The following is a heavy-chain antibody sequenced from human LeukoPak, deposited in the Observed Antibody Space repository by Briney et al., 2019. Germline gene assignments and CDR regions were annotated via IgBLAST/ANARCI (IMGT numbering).Heavy chain of an antibody. CDR1: GGTFSSCA. CDR3: ARAEFGYSYGSFDY. D-gene: IGHD5-18*01. CDR2: IIPIFGTA. Sequence: GASVKVSCKASGGTFSSCAISWVRQAPGQGLEWMGGIIPIFGTANYAQKFQGRVTITTDESTSTAYMELSSLRSEDTAVYYCARAEFGYSYGSFDYWGQGTLVTVSS. V-gene: IGHV1-69*05. J-gene: IGHJ4*02.